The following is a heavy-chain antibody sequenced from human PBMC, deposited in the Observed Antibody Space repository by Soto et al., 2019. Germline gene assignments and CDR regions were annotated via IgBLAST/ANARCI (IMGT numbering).Heavy chain of an antibody. V-gene: IGHV3-13*01. CDR1: GFTFSSYD. CDR3: ARFAGGADYSSSWFYGMDV. D-gene: IGHD6-13*01. Sequence: GGSLRLSCAASGFTFSSYDMHWVRQATGKGLEWVSAIGTAGDTYYPGSVKGRFTISRENAKNSLYLQMNSLRAEDTAVYYCARFAGGADYSSSWFYGMDVWGQGTTVTVSS. CDR2: IGTAGDT. J-gene: IGHJ6*02.